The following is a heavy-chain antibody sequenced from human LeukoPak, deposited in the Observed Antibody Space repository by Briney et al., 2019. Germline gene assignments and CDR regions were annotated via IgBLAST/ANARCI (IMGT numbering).Heavy chain of an antibody. CDR3: AINGGGDSGYGNFDY. Sequence: GGSLRLSCAVSGFTFHDYAMHWVRQVPGKGLEWVSGINWNSDSIRYADSVKGRFTTSRDNAKNSLYLQMNSLRAEDTAFYYCAINGGGDSGYGNFDYWGQGTLVTVSS. CDR1: GFTFHDYA. J-gene: IGHJ4*02. V-gene: IGHV3-9*01. D-gene: IGHD5-12*01. CDR2: INWNSDSI.